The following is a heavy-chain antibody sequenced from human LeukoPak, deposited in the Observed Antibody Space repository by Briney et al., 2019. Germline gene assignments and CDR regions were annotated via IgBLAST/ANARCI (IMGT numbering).Heavy chain of an antibody. Sequence: GASVKVSCKASGYTFTGYYMHWVRQAPGQGLEWMGWINPNSGGTNYAQKSQGRVTMTRDTSLSTAYMELGRLRSDDTAVYYCASRTTGTEFDYWGQGTLVTVSS. CDR3: ASRTTGTEFDY. CDR2: INPNSGGT. V-gene: IGHV1-2*02. J-gene: IGHJ4*02. CDR1: GYTFTGYY. D-gene: IGHD1-1*01.